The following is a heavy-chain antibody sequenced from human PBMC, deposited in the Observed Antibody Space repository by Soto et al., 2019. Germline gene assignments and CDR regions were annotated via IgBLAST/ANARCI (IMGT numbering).Heavy chain of an antibody. V-gene: IGHV3-21*01. CDR1: GFTFSSYS. CDR2: ISSSSSYI. Sequence: GGSLRLSCAASGFTFSSYSMNWVRQAPGKGLEWVSSISSSSSYIYYADSVKGRFTISRDNAKNSLYLQMNSLRAEDTAVYYCAREAVRQWHAFDIWGQGTMVTVSS. J-gene: IGHJ3*02. CDR3: AREAVRQWHAFDI. D-gene: IGHD6-19*01.